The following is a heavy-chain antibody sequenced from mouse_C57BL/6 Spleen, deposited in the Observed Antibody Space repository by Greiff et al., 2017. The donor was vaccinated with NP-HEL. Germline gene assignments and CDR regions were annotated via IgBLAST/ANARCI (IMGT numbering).Heavy chain of an antibody. D-gene: IGHD2-12*01. CDR2: IYPGDGDT. Sequence: QVQLQQSGPELVKPGASVKISCKASGYAFSSSWMNWVKQRPGKGLEWIGRIYPGDGDTNYNGKFKGKATLTADKSSSTAYMPLSSLTSEDSAVSCGRRGSYDSPYCYFAVWGTGTTVTVSS. CDR1: GYAFSSSW. V-gene: IGHV1-82*01. J-gene: IGHJ1*03. CDR3: RRGSYDSPYCYFAV.